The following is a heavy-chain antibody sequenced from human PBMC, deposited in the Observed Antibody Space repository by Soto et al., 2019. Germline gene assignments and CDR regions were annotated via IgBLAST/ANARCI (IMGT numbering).Heavy chain of an antibody. CDR1: GWTFSSYA. CDR2: IIPIFGTA. V-gene: IGHV1-69*06. Sequence: SVKVSCKASGWTFSSYAISWVRQARGQGLEWMGGIIPIFGTANYAQKFQGRVTITADKSTSTAYMELSSLRSEDTAVYCCARAAYCSPTSCYLEVGAFDIWGQGTLVTVS. CDR3: ARAAYCSPTSCYLEVGAFDI. J-gene: IGHJ3*02. D-gene: IGHD2-2*01.